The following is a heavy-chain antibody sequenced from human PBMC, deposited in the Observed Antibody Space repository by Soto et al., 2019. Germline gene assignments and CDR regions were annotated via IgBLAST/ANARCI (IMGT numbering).Heavy chain of an antibody. CDR3: ARVLMDCYGMDV. V-gene: IGHV3-7*01. CDR1: GFTFRSYW. CDR2: IKPDGSEK. J-gene: IGHJ6*02. Sequence: GGSLRLSCAASGFTFRSYWMSWVRQAPGKGLEWVAHIKPDGSEKYYVDSVKGRFTISRDNAKNSLYLQMNSLRAEDTDVYYCARVLMDCYGMDVWGQGTTVTVSS.